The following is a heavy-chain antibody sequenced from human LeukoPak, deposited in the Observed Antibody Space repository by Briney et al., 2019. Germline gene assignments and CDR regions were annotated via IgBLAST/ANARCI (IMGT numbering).Heavy chain of an antibody. Sequence: ASETLSLTCTVSGGSISSSSHYWGWIRQPPGKGLELIGSIYYSGDTSYNPSLKSRVTISVDTSKNQFSLKLSSVSAADTAVYYCARHESIVVVAAARGFDYWGQGTLVTVSS. D-gene: IGHD2-15*01. CDR1: GGSISSSSHY. CDR3: ARHESIVVVAAARGFDY. V-gene: IGHV4-39*01. J-gene: IGHJ4*02. CDR2: IYYSGDT.